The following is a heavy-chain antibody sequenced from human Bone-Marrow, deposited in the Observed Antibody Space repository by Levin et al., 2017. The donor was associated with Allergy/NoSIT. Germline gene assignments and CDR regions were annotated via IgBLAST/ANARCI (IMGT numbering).Heavy chain of an antibody. CDR3: ARRRSGLNWFDP. J-gene: IGHJ5*02. CDR2: INYVGTT. D-gene: IGHD3-3*01. Sequence: SETLSLTCSVSGQSISNSDYYWGWIRQAPGRGLEWIALINYVGTTFYNPSLKSRVTISMDTSDNDFSLNLSSVTAADTAVYYCARRRSGLNWFDPWGQGTLVTVSS. V-gene: IGHV4-39*02. CDR1: GQSISNSDYY.